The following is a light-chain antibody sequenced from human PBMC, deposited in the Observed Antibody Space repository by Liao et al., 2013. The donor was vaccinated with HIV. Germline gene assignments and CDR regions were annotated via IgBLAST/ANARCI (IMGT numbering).Light chain of an antibody. V-gene: IGLV3-21*01. CDR3: QAWDNYSWV. CDR2: EDT. Sequence: SYVLTQPPSVSVAPGKTARITCGTNNIGSKSVHWYQQKPGQSPVLVIYEDTKRPSGIPQRFSGSNSGNTATLTISGTQTLDEADYYCQAWDNYSWVFGGGTKVTVL. J-gene: IGLJ3*02. CDR1: NIGSKS.